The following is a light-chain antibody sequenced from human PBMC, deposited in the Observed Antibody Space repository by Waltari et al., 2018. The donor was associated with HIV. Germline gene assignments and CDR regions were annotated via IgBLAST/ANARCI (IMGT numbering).Light chain of an antibody. CDR1: QSVGSSY. V-gene: IGKV3-20*01. CDR2: GAS. J-gene: IGKJ5*01. Sequence: EIVLTQSPGTLSLSPGERATLACRASQSVGSSYLAWYQQKPGQAPRILIYGASSRATGIPDRFIGSGSGTDFTLTISGLESEDFAVYYCQQYGSSRSTFGQGTRLEIK. CDR3: QQYGSSRST.